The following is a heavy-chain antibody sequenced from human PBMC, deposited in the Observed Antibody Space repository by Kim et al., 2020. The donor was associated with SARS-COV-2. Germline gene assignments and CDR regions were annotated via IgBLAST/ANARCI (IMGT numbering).Heavy chain of an antibody. J-gene: IGHJ4*02. CDR3: ATLGYYDILTGYSRDDY. V-gene: IGHV4-4*02. D-gene: IGHD3-9*01. CDR2: IYHSGST. Sequence: SETLSLTCAVSGGSISSSNWWSWVRQPPGKGLEWIGEIYHSGSTNYNPSLKSRVTISVDKSKNQFSLKLRSVTAADTAVYYCATLGYYDILTGYSRDDYWGQGTLVTVSS. CDR1: GGSISSSNW.